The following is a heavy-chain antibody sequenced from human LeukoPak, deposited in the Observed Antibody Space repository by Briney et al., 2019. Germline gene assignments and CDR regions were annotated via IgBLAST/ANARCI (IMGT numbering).Heavy chain of an antibody. CDR3: ARATSDYYDSSGYIGYYFDY. CDR1: GFTFSNYA. CDR2: LSGGSAVT. V-gene: IGHV3-23*01. Sequence: PGGSLRLSCTASGFTFSNYAINWVRQAPGKGLEWVSLLSGGSAVTQFADSVKGRFTISRDNSKNTLYLQMNSLRAEDTAVYYCARATSDYYDSSGYIGYYFDYWGQGTLVTVSS. D-gene: IGHD3-22*01. J-gene: IGHJ4*02.